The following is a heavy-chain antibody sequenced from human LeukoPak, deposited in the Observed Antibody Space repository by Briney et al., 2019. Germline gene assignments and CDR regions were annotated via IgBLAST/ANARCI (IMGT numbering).Heavy chain of an antibody. V-gene: IGHV1-2*02. CDR2: INPNSGGT. CDR1: GYTFTGYY. CDR3: ARGGRLKWFGESIRAYYYYYMDV. J-gene: IGHJ6*03. Sequence: ASVKVSCTASGYTFTGYYMHWVRQAPGQGLEWMGWINPNSGGTTYAQKFQGRVTMTRDMSISTAYMELSRLRSDDTAVYYCARGGRLKWFGESIRAYYYYYMDVWGKGTTVTISS. D-gene: IGHD3-10*01.